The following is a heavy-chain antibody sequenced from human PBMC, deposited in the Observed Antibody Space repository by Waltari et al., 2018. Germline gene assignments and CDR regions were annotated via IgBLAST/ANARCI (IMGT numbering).Heavy chain of an antibody. J-gene: IGHJ4*02. V-gene: IGHV5-51*01. CDR1: GYTFTNSW. Sequence: EVQLVQSGAEVKRPGESLKIACQASGYTFTNSWIGWVRQMPGKGLEWMGYIYPADSDARYRPSFRGQVTISVDKSIRTAYLQWSSLKVSDTAIYYCARHHPYSRSYYFDYWGQGTLVTVSS. CDR2: IYPADSDA. D-gene: IGHD1-26*01. CDR3: ARHHPYSRSYYFDY.